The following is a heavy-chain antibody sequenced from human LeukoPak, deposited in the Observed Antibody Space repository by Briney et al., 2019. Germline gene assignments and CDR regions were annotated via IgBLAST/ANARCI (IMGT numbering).Heavy chain of an antibody. D-gene: IGHD2-8*01. J-gene: IGHJ5*02. Sequence: SETLSLTCAVYGGSFSGYYWSWIRQPPGKGLEWIGEINHSGSTNYNPSLKSRVTISIDTSKNQFSLKLGSVTAADTAVYYCARGPGPGYCTNGVCSGWFDPWGQGTLVTVSS. V-gene: IGHV4-34*01. CDR1: GGSFSGYY. CDR3: ARGPGPGYCTNGVCSGWFDP. CDR2: INHSGST.